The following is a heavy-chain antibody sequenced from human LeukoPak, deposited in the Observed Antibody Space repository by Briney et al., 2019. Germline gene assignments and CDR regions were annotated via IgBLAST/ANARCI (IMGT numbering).Heavy chain of an antibody. Sequence: SETLSLTCAVYGGSFSGYYWSWIRQPPGKGLEWIGEINHSGSTNYNPSLKSRVTISVDTSKNQFSLKLSSVTAADTAVYYCARGSPYHRGQWPKLYYYYYMDVWGKGTTVTVSS. V-gene: IGHV4-34*01. CDR2: INHSGST. CDR3: ARGSPYHRGQWPKLYYYYYMDV. CDR1: GGSFSGYY. J-gene: IGHJ6*03. D-gene: IGHD6-19*01.